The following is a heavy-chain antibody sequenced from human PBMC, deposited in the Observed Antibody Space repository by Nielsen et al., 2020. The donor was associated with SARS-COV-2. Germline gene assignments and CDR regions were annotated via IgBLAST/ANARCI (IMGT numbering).Heavy chain of an antibody. CDR1: GYRFSSYW. J-gene: IGHJ5*02. V-gene: IGHV5-51*01. CDR2: IYPGDFET. D-gene: IGHD1-1*01. CDR3: ARPVERRRSSGWFDP. Sequence: GGSLRLSCKASGYRFSSYWIGWVRQMPGKGLEWMGMIYPGDFETRYSPSFQGQVIISVDKSITTVYLQWTSLKASDTAMYYCARPVERRRSSGWFDPWGQGTLVTVSS.